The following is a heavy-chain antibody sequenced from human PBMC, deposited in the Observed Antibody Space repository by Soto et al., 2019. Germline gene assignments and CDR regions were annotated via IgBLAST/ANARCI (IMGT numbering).Heavy chain of an antibody. V-gene: IGHV4-59*02. J-gene: IGHJ6*02. CDR1: GDSVSSYY. Sequence: QVQLQESGPGLVKPSETLSLSCTVSGDSVSSYYWSWIRQLPGRGLEWIGYIYISGNTNYNPSLKSRVTISRDTSKNQFSLNLKSVTAADTVVYYCARGVLRYYHYGMDVWGQGTTVTVSS. CDR2: IYISGNT. CDR3: ARGVLRYYHYGMDV.